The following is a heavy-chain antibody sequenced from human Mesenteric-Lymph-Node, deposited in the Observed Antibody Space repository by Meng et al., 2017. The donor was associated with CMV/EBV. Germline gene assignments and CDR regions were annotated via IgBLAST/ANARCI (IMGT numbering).Heavy chain of an antibody. CDR2: IYYTGSA. J-gene: IGHJ4*02. Sequence: SETLSLTCSVSGAPISNYHWGWIRQPPGKGLEWIAYIYYTGSANYNPSLKSRVTISVDTSKNQFSLKLSSVTAADTAVYYCASADYYGSGSYQSDYWGQGTLVTVSS. V-gene: IGHV4-59*01. CDR3: ASADYYGSGSYQSDY. D-gene: IGHD3-10*01. CDR1: GAPISNYH.